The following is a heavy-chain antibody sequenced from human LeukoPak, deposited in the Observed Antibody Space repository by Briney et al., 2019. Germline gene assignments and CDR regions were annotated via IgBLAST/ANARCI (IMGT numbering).Heavy chain of an antibody. CDR2: INHSGST. CDR1: GASMRRYY. CDR3: ARGLSPRINMVRGVRPPFRGVFDY. V-gene: IGHV4-34*01. Sequence: SSETLSLTCSVSGASMRRYYWSWIRQPPGKGLEWIGEINHSGSTNYNPSLKSRVTISVDTSKNQFSLKLSSVTAADTAVYYCARGLSPRINMVRGVRPPFRGVFDYWGQGTLVTVSS. D-gene: IGHD3-10*01. J-gene: IGHJ4*02.